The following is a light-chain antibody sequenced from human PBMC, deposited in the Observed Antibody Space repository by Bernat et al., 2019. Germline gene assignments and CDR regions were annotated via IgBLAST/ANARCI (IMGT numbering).Light chain of an antibody. CDR3: QQYNNGPPGALT. Sequence: EIVMTQSPATLSVSPGERATLSCRASQSVSSNLAWYQQKPGQAPRLLIYGASTRATGIPARFSGSGSGTEFTLTISSLQSEDFAVYYCQQYNNGPPGALTFGGGTKVEIK. CDR2: GAS. CDR1: QSVSSN. V-gene: IGKV3-15*01. J-gene: IGKJ4*01.